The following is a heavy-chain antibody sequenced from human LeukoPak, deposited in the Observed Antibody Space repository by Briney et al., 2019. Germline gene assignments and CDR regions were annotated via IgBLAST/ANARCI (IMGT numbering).Heavy chain of an antibody. CDR3: ASRGPPFDY. V-gene: IGHV4-39*01. CDR2: IYYSGCT. D-gene: IGHD5-24*01. Sequence: SETLSLTCTVSGGSISSSSYYWGWIRQPPGKGLEWIGSIYYSGCTYYNVSLKSPFTISVDTSKNTFSLKLTSVTAADTAVYYCASRGPPFDYWGQGTLVTVSS. J-gene: IGHJ4*02. CDR1: GGSISSSSYY.